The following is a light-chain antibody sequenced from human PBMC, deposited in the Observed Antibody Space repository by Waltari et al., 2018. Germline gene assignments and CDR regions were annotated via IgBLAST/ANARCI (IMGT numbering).Light chain of an antibody. J-gene: IGKJ2*01. CDR1: QSVSSN. CDR3: QQYNNWPFT. Sequence: EIVMTQSPAPLSVSPGERATLSCRASQSVSSNFAWYQQKPGQAPRLHIYGASTRATGIPARLSGSGSGTEFTLTISSLQSEDFAVDYCQQYNNWPFTFGQGTKLEIK. CDR2: GAS. V-gene: IGKV3-15*01.